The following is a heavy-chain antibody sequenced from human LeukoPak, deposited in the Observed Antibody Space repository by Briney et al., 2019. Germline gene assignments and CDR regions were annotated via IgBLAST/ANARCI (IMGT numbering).Heavy chain of an antibody. CDR2: IYYSGST. J-gene: IGHJ4*02. Sequence: SEPLSLTCTVSGGSISSSSYYWGWIRQPPGKGLEWIVRIYYSGSTYYNPSLKSRVTISVDTSKTQFPLKLSSVAAADTAVYYCARDRLGSGSVYWGQGTLVTVS. D-gene: IGHD3-10*02. CDR3: ARDRLGSGSVY. CDR1: GGSISSSSYY. V-gene: IGHV4-39*06.